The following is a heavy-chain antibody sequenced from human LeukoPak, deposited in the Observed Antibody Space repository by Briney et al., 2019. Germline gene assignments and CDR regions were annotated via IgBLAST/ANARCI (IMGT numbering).Heavy chain of an antibody. Sequence: SQTLSLTCTVSGGSISSGGYYWSWIRQHPGKGLEWIGYIYYGGSTYYNPSLKSRVTISVDTSKNQFSLKQSSVTAADTAVYYCARERRTTILRDAFDIWGQGTMVTVSS. V-gene: IGHV4-31*03. CDR1: GGSISSGGYY. D-gene: IGHD1-7*01. CDR3: ARERRTTILRDAFDI. J-gene: IGHJ3*02. CDR2: IYYGGST.